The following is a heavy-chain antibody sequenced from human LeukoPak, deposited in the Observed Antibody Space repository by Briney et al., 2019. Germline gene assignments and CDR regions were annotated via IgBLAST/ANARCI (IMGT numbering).Heavy chain of an antibody. V-gene: IGHV3-7*03. J-gene: IGHJ6*02. CDR3: ARGGGLDV. CDR1: GFTFCSYW. CDR2: INHNGNVN. Sequence: PGGSLRLSCAASGFTFCSYWMNWARQAPGKGLEWVASINHNGNVNYYVDSVNGRFTISRDNAKNSLYLQMSNLRAEDTAVYFCARGGGLDVWGQGATVTVSS. D-gene: IGHD3-16*01.